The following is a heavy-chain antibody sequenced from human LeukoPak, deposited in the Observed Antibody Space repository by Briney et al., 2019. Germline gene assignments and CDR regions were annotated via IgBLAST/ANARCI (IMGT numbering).Heavy chain of an antibody. J-gene: IGHJ4*02. Sequence: GGTLRLSCAASGFTFSSHGMNWVRQAPGKGLEWDPGISGSGGRTYYADSVKGRFTISRDNSKNTLYLQMNSLRAEDTAVYYCARDDMATFFDYWGQGTLVTVSS. D-gene: IGHD5-24*01. CDR1: GFTFSSHG. V-gene: IGHV3-23*01. CDR2: ISGSGGRT. CDR3: ARDDMATFFDY.